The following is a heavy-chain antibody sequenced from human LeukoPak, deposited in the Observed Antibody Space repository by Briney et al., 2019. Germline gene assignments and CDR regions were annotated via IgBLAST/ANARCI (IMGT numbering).Heavy chain of an antibody. V-gene: IGHV3-53*01. CDR2: IYSGGSA. Sequence: GGSLRLSCAASGFTVSSNYISWVRQAPGKGLEWVSVIYSGGSAYYADSVKGRFIISRDNSKSTLYLQVNSLRAEDTAVYYCARNHPSDVYAFDIWGQGTMVTVSS. CDR1: GFTVSSNY. D-gene: IGHD2-2*01. J-gene: IGHJ3*02. CDR3: ARNHPSDVYAFDI.